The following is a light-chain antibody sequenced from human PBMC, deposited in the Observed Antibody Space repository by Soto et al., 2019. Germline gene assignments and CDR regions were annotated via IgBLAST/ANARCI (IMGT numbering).Light chain of an antibody. CDR1: QSISIW. CDR3: QQCYSYPWT. Sequence: DIQMTQSPSTLSASVGDTVTITCRASQSISIWLAWYQQKPGKAPNLLIYRASNFESGGPSRFSGSGSGTEFTLTISSLQPDDFATYYCQQCYSYPWTFGQGTKVEIK. J-gene: IGKJ1*01. V-gene: IGKV1-5*03. CDR2: RAS.